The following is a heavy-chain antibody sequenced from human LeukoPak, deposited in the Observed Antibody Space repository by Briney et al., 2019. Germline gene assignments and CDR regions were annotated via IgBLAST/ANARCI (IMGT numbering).Heavy chain of an antibody. CDR1: GGTFISYA. D-gene: IGHD3-22*01. CDR3: AREHYYDSSGYYWGAFDI. J-gene: IGHJ3*02. Sequence: SVKVSCKASGGTFISYAISWVRQAPGQGLEWMGRIIPIFGTANYARKFQGRVTITTDESTSTAYMELSSLRSEDTAVYYCAREHYYDSSGYYWGAFDIWGQGTMVTVSS. CDR2: IIPIFGTA. V-gene: IGHV1-69*05.